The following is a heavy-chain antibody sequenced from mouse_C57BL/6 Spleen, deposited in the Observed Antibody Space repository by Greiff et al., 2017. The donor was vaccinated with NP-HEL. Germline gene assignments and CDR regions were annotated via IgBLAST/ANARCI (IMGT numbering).Heavy chain of an antibody. J-gene: IGHJ2*01. CDR3: ARSDTTVVATLDFDN. D-gene: IGHD1-1*01. V-gene: IGHV1-59*01. CDR2: IDPSDSYT. CDR1: GYTFTSYW. Sequence: QVQLQQPGAELVRPGTSVKLSCKASGYTFTSYWMHWVKQRPGQGLEWIGVIDPSDSYTNYTQKFKGKATLTVDTSSSTAYMQLSSLTSEDAAVYNCARSDTTVVATLDFDNWGQGTTLTVSS.